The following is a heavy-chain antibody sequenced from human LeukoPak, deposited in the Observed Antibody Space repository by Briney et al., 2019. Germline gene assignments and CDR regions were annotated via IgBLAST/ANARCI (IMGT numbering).Heavy chain of an antibody. J-gene: IGHJ3*02. CDR1: GDSVSSNSAA. CDR3: ATSRTTDAFHI. CDR2: TYYKSQWYN. V-gene: IGHV6-1*01. D-gene: IGHD1-1*01. Sequence: SQTLSLTCAISGDSVSSNSAAWSWIRLSPSRGLEWLGRTYYKSQWYNDYAVSVKSRITINPDTSKSHFSLQLNSVTPEDTAIYYCATSRTTDAFHIWGQGTMVTVSS.